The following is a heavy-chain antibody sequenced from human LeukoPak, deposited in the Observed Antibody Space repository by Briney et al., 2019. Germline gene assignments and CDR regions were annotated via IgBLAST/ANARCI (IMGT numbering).Heavy chain of an antibody. D-gene: IGHD4-23*01. CDR2: IWYDGSNK. Sequence: GGSLRLSCAASGFTFSSYGMHWVRQAPGKGLEWVAVIWYDGSNKYYADSVKGRFTISRDNSKNTLYLQMNSLRAEDTAVYYCAKDLGSVVTPPSLDYWGQGTLVTVSS. V-gene: IGHV3-33*06. CDR1: GFTFSSYG. J-gene: IGHJ4*02. CDR3: AKDLGSVVTPPSLDY.